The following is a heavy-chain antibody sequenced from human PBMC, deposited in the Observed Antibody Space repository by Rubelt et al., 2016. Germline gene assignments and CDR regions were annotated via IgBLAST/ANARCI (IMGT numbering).Heavy chain of an antibody. CDR2: IYWDDDK. CDR1: GFSLSTRGVG. V-gene: IGHV2-5*02. CDR3: ARAYSSGWPYYSDY. Sequence: QITLKESGPTLVKPTQTLTLTCTFSGFSLSTRGVGVGWIRQPPGKALEWLALIYWDDDKRYSPSLKSRLTITKDTSKNQVVLTMTNMDPVDTATDYCARAYSSGWPYYSDYWGQGTLVTVSS. D-gene: IGHD6-19*01. J-gene: IGHJ4*01.